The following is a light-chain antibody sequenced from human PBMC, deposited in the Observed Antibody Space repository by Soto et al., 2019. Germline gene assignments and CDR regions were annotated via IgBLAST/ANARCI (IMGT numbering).Light chain of an antibody. CDR1: QSISNY. CDR3: QQSYSTPPT. CDR2: AAS. Sequence: DIQMTQSPSSLSASVGDRVTITCRASQSISNYLNWYQQKPGKAPKLLIYAASNLQSGVPSRFSGSGSGTDFTLTISSLQSEDFATYYCQQSYSTPPTFGQGTKLQSK. V-gene: IGKV1-39*01. J-gene: IGKJ2*01.